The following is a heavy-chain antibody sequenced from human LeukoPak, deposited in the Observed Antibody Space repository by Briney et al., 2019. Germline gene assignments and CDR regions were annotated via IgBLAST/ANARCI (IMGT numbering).Heavy chain of an antibody. D-gene: IGHD3-22*01. CDR1: GYTFTGYY. CDR3: ARDEEGDSSGYYYEFDY. V-gene: IGHV1-2*04. J-gene: IGHJ4*02. Sequence: ASVKVSCKASGYTFTGYYMHWVRQAPGQGLEWMGWINPNSGGTNYAQKFQGWVTMTRDTSISTAYMELSRLRSDDTAVYYCARDEEGDSSGYYYEFDYWGQGTLVTVSS. CDR2: INPNSGGT.